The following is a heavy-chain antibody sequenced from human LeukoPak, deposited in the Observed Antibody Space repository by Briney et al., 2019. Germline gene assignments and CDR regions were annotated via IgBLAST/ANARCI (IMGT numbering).Heavy chain of an antibody. D-gene: IGHD3-10*01. CDR1: GYTFSNYG. CDR2: ISGYNGDT. CDR3: ARDRHPTVRGWFDP. Sequence: ASVKVSCKASGYTFSNYGIGWVRQAPGQGLEWMGWISGYNGDTNYAQNVQGRVTMTIDTSTTTAYMELNNLRSDDTAIYYCARDRHPTVRGWFDPWGQGTLVTVSS. V-gene: IGHV1-18*01. J-gene: IGHJ5*02.